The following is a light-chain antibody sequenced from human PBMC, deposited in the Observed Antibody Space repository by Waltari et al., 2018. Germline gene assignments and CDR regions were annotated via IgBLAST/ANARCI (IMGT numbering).Light chain of an antibody. CDR1: SRDVGDYNY. CDR2: DVS. V-gene: IGLV2-14*03. Sequence: QSALTQPASVSGSPGQSITISCTGTSRDVGDYNYVSWYQQHPGKAPNLMIYDVSNRPSGVSNRFSGSKSGNTASLSISGLQAEDEADYYCISYTSSGNVVFGGGTKLTVL. CDR3: ISYTSSGNVV. J-gene: IGLJ2*01.